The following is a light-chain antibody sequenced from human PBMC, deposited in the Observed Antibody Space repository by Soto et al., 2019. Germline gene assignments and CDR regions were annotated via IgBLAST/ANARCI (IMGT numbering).Light chain of an antibody. V-gene: IGKV1D-12*01. CDR3: QQADTFS. J-gene: IGKJ4*01. Sequence: DIQMTQSPSSVSASVGDRVTITCRASQEISNWLAWYQQKPGKAPKLLIYAASSLQSGVPSRFSGSGAGTDFTLTISGLQPEDFATYYCQQADTFSFGGGTKVEI. CDR2: AAS. CDR1: QEISNW.